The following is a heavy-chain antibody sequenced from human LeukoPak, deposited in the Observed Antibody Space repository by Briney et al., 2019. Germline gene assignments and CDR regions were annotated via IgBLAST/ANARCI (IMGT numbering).Heavy chain of an antibody. D-gene: IGHD3-16*01. V-gene: IGHV1-69*11. J-gene: IGHJ4*02. CDR1: GGIFRSYV. CDR3: VRSTGGELITLDY. CDR2: IIPSLGSI. Sequence: ASVKVSCKPSGGIFRSYVISWVRQAPGQGLEWMGRIIPSLGSIDYAQSFQGRVNFTADESTTTAYMELSSLRSEDTAVYYCVRSTGGELITLDYWGQGTLVTVSS.